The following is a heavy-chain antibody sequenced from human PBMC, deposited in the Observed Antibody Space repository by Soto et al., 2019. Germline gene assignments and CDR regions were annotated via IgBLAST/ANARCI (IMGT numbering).Heavy chain of an antibody. CDR1: GGTFSSYA. CDR3: ARVRYYGSGSYYNPLYYYYYYGMDV. V-gene: IGHV1-69*06. D-gene: IGHD3-10*01. Sequence: SVKVSCKASGGTFSSYAISWVRQAPGQGLEWMGGIIPIFGTANYAQKFQGRVTITADKSTSTAYMELSSLRSEDTAVYYCARVRYYGSGSYYNPLYYYYYYGMDVWGQGTTVTVSS. J-gene: IGHJ6*02. CDR2: IIPIFGTA.